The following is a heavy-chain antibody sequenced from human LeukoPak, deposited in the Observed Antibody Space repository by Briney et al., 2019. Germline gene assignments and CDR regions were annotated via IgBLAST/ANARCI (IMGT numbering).Heavy chain of an antibody. Sequence: SETLSLACTVSGGSISSSSYYWGWIRQPPGKGLEWIGSIYYSGTTHYNPSLESRVTISVDTSKNQFSLKLASVTAADTAIYYCAKGAGGFSYYNWFDPWGQGTLVTVSS. V-gene: IGHV4-39*07. D-gene: IGHD5-18*01. CDR2: IYYSGTT. CDR3: AKGAGGFSYYNWFDP. CDR1: GGSISSSSYY. J-gene: IGHJ5*02.